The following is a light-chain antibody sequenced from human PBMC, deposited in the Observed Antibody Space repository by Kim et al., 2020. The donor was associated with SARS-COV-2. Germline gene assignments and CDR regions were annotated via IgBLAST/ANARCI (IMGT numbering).Light chain of an antibody. CDR1: SSNIGNNY. J-gene: IGLJ1*01. V-gene: IGLV1-51*01. CDR3: GTWDSSLGGYV. Sequence: QSVLTQPPSVSAAPGQKVTISCSGSSSNIGNNYVSWYQQLPGTAPKLLIYDNNKRPSGIPDRFSGSKSGTSATLGITGLRTGDEADYYCGTWDSSLGGYVFGTGTKVTVL. CDR2: DNN.